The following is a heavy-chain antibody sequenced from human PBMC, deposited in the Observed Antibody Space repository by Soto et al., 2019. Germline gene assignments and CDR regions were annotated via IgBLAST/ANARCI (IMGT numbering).Heavy chain of an antibody. V-gene: IGHV1-8*02. Sequence: ASVKVSSKASGGTFSSYAISWVRQAPGQGLEWMGGMNPNCGKASYAQKFQGRVTMTRNTSISTAYMELSSLRSEDTAVYYCAREGQVIVSSYGMDVWGQGTTVTVSS. J-gene: IGHJ6*02. CDR2: MNPNCGKA. D-gene: IGHD2-21*01. CDR1: GGTFSSYA. CDR3: AREGQVIVSSYGMDV.